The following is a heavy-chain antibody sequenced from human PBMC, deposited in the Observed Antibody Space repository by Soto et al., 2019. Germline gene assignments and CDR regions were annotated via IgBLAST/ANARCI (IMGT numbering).Heavy chain of an antibody. D-gene: IGHD1-26*01. V-gene: IGHV1-69*06. CDR1: GGTFTKYT. CDR3: ASGEMEYDWSYGGLDS. Sequence: QLQLVQSGAEVKKPGSSVKVSCKASGGTFTKYTFTWVRQAPGQGLEWMGRIIPTFGTAKYTQSFQDRVTITADRSTNTVYMDLSSLRSEDTAVYYCASGEMEYDWSYGGLDSWGQGTRVTVSS. CDR2: IIPTFGTA. J-gene: IGHJ4*02.